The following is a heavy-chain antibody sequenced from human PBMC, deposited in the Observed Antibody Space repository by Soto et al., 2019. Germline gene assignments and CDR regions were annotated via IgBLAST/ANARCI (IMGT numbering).Heavy chain of an antibody. Sequence: TLSLTCAVSGGSISSGGYSWSWIRQPPGKGLEWIGYIYHSGSTYYNPSLKSRVTISVDRSKNQFSLKLSSVTAADTAVYYCTRAYCSGGSCRFDYWGQGTLVTVSS. V-gene: IGHV4-30-2*01. CDR3: TRAYCSGGSCRFDY. D-gene: IGHD2-15*01. J-gene: IGHJ4*02. CDR1: GGSISSGGYS. CDR2: IYHSGST.